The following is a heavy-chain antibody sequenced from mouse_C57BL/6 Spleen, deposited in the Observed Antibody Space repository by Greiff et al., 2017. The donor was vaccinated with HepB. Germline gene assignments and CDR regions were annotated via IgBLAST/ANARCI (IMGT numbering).Heavy chain of an antibody. J-gene: IGHJ4*01. CDR2: INPYNGGT. CDR1: GYTFTDYY. D-gene: IGHD2-10*01. V-gene: IGHV1-19*01. CDR3: AGPPYSYAMDY. Sequence: VQLKESGPVLVKPGASVKMSCKASGYTFTDYYMNWVKQSHGKSLEWIGVINPYNGGTSYNQKFKGKATLTVDKSSSPAYMELNSLTSEDSAVYYCAGPPYSYAMDYWGQGTSVTVSS.